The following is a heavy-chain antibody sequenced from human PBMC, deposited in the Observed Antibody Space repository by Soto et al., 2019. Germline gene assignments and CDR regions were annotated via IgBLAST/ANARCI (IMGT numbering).Heavy chain of an antibody. V-gene: IGHV3-30*03. J-gene: IGHJ4*02. CDR3: ARDFIVGAPDYFDY. D-gene: IGHD1-26*01. Sequence: GSLRLSCAASGFTFSNAWMSWVRQAPGKGLEWVAVISYDGRVKYYVDSVKGRFTISRDDSKNTLYLQMNSLRVDDTAVYYCARDFIVGAPDYFDYWGQGTLVTV. CDR2: ISYDGRVK. CDR1: GFTFSNAW.